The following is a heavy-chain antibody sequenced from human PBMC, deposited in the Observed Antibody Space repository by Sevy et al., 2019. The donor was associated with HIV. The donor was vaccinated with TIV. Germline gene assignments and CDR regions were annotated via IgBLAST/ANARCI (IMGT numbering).Heavy chain of an antibody. CDR1: GFSFTTYG. J-gene: IGHJ4*02. D-gene: IGHD2-2*01. CDR2: ISYDGSKR. Sequence: GGSLRLSCAASGFSFTTYGMHWVRQAPGKGLEWVAVISYDGSKRYYSDSVKGRFTISRDNSKNTLYLQMNSLRAEDTAVYYCAKDWALDIVIVPSGMPANWGQRTLVTDSS. CDR3: AKDWALDIVIVPSGMPAN. V-gene: IGHV3-30*18.